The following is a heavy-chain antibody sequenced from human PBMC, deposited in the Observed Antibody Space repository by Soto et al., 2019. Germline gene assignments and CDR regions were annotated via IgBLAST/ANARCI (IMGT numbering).Heavy chain of an antibody. V-gene: IGHV4-39*01. D-gene: IGHD6-19*01. CDR1: GGSINSSSYF. CDR2: IYYSGST. J-gene: IGHJ5*02. CDR3: ARHYSSGSRNWFDP. Sequence: QLQLQESGPGLVKPSETLSLTCSVSGGSINSSSYFWGWVRQPLGKGLEWIGSIYYSGSTYYNPSLRSRVTISVDTSKNQFSLKLSSVTAADTAVFYCARHYSSGSRNWFDPWGQGTLVTVSS.